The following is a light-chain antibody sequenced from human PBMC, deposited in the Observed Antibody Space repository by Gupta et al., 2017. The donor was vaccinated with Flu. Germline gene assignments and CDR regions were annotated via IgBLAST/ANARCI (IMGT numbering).Light chain of an antibody. V-gene: IGKV3-20*01. CDR3: HQDKTSPYT. CDR2: GTS. J-gene: IGKJ2*01. Sequence: QSPGPLTVSPGATVTVSCTAGEEVGRNHLAWYQQKPGQPPRVLLYGTSNRAPGIPDRFSGGGSGTDFTLTINRLEPEDSALYYCHQDKTSPYTFGQGTKMEIK. CDR1: EEVGRNH.